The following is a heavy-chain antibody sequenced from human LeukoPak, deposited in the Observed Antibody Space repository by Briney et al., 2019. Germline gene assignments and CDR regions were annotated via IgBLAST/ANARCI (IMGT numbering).Heavy chain of an antibody. CDR3: AAPVLTGYYYYGMDV. D-gene: IGHD3-9*01. CDR1: GGTFSSYA. J-gene: IGHJ6*04. Sequence: ASVKVSRKASGGTFSSYAISWVRQAPGQGLEWMGGIIPIFGTANYAQKFQGRVTITADKSTSTAYMELSSLRSEDTAVYYCAAPVLTGYYYYGMDVWGKGTTVTVSS. CDR2: IIPIFGTA. V-gene: IGHV1-69*06.